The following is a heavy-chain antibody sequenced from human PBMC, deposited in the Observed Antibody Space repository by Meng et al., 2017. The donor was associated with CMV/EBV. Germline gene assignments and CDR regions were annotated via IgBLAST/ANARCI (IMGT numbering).Heavy chain of an antibody. V-gene: IGHV1-2*02. CDR1: GYTFTDYY. Sequence: ASVKVSCKASGYTFTDYYMHWVRQAPGQGLEWMGWINPNSGGTNYAQKFQGRVTMTSDTSISTAYMELSRLRSDDTAVYYCASCCSGGSCYYYWGQGTLVTVSS. D-gene: IGHD2-15*01. J-gene: IGHJ4*02. CDR3: ASCCSGGSCYYY. CDR2: INPNSGGT.